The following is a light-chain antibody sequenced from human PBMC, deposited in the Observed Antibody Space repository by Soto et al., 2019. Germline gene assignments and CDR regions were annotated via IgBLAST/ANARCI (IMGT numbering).Light chain of an antibody. CDR3: QTLGSGIVV. CDR1: SGHSNYA. CDR2: LNRDGSH. V-gene: IGLV4-69*01. Sequence: QSVLTQSPSASASLGASGKLTCPLSSGHSNYAIAWHQQQSEKGPRFLMHLNRDGSHSKGDGIPDRFSGSSSGAERYLTISSLQAEDEADYYCQTLGSGIVVFGGGTKLTVL. J-gene: IGLJ2*01.